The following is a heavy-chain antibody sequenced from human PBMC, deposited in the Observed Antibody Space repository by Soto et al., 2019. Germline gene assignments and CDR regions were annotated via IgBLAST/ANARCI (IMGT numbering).Heavy chain of an antibody. Sequence: EVQLLESGGGLVQPGGSLRLSCAASGFTFSSYALNWVRQAPGKGLEWVSGISGSGDNTYYADSVKGRCTISRDNTKNPMYLQMNSLRAEDTAVYYGAKDLGTNDFWSAYYTYYYMDVCGKGTTVTVSS. D-gene: IGHD3-3*01. V-gene: IGHV3-23*01. CDR1: GFTFSSYA. CDR3: AKDLGTNDFWSAYYTYYYMDV. CDR2: ISGSGDNT. J-gene: IGHJ6*03.